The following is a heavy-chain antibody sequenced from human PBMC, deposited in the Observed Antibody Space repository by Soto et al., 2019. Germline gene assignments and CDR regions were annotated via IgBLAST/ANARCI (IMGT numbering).Heavy chain of an antibody. J-gene: IGHJ3*02. CDR3: ARSRDFGSGYPDPVLDI. CDR2: INPNSGGT. CDR1: GYTFTGYY. Sequence: ASVKVSCKAAGYTFTGYYMHWGRQAPGQGLEWMGWINPNSGGTNYAQKFQGWVTMTRDTSISTAYMELSRLRSDDTAVYYCARSRDFGSGYPDPVLDIWGQGTMVTVSS. D-gene: IGHD3-3*01. V-gene: IGHV1-2*04.